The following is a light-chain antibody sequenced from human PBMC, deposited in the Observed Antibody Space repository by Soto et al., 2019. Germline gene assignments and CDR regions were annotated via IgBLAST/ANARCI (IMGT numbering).Light chain of an antibody. J-gene: IGKJ1*01. V-gene: IGKV1-5*01. CDR1: QSISSW. Sequence: DIQMTQSPSTLSASVGDRVTFTCRTSQSISSWLAWYQQKPGKAPRLLIYDASSLEGGVPSRFSGSGSGTDFTLTISDLQPDDLGTYYCQQYNNFWTFGPGTKVDIK. CDR2: DAS. CDR3: QQYNNFWT.